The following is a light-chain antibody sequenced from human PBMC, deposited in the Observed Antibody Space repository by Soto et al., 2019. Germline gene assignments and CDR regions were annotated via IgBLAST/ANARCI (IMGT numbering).Light chain of an antibody. Sequence: QSVLTQPPSVSAAPGQKVTIACSGSNSNIGNKYVSWYQHLPGTAPKVLIYDNYKRPSGIPVRFSGSKSDTSATLGITGLQTGDEADYYCGTWDSRLNAYVFGTGTKLTVL. J-gene: IGLJ1*01. CDR2: DNY. CDR1: NSNIGNKY. CDR3: GTWDSRLNAYV. V-gene: IGLV1-51*01.